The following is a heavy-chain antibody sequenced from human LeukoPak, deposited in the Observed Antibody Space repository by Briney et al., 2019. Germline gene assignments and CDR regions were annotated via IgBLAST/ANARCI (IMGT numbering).Heavy chain of an antibody. J-gene: IGHJ4*02. Sequence: GSLKISCKGSGFSFPSYWIGWVRQMPGKGLEWMGTIYPGDSDTRYSPSFQGQVTISADKSISTAYLQWSSLMASDTAMYYCARLKDHTIDYWGQGTLVTVSS. CDR3: ARLKDHTIDY. CDR2: IYPGDSDT. CDR1: GFSFPSYW. D-gene: IGHD1-14*01. V-gene: IGHV5-51*01.